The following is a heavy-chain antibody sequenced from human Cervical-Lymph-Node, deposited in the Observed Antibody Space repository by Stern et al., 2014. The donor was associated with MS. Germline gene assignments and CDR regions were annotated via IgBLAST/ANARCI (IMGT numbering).Heavy chain of an antibody. CDR2: IWYVGSNT. J-gene: IGHJ4*02. Sequence: VQLVESGGGVVQPGRSLRLSCGASGFTFSSYGMHWVRQPPGKGLEWVALIWYVGSNTFYSDSVKGRFTISRDNSQRTLYLQMNSLRAEDTAVYYCARPGVAAGRGPTPYFLDSWGQGTPVTVSS. CDR3: ARPGVAAGRGPTPYFLDS. V-gene: IGHV3-33*01. D-gene: IGHD6-13*01. CDR1: GFTFSSYG.